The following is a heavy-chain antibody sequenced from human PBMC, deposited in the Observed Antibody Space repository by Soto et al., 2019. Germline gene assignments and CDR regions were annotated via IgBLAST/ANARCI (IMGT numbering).Heavy chain of an antibody. D-gene: IGHD6-6*01. V-gene: IGHV3-30*18. CDR2: ISYRGSNK. Sequence: QVQLVESGGGVVQPGRSLRLSCAASGFTFSDFDMHWVRQAPGKGLEWVAVISYRGSNKYYADSVKGRFTISRDNSNNMLYVQMDDLRPDDTAIYYCVKEAHRASRLEYWGHGTLVTVSS. J-gene: IGHJ4*01. CDR1: GFTFSDFD. CDR3: VKEAHRASRLEY.